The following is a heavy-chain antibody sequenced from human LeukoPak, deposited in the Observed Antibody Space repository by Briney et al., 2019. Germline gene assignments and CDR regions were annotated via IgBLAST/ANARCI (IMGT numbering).Heavy chain of an antibody. Sequence: SGPTLVKPTQTLTLTCTFSGFSLSTSGVGVGWIRQPTGKALEWLALNYWDDDKRYSPSLKSRLTITKDTSKNQVVLTMTNMDPVDTATYYCAHRQAISTMVRGVIIAGFDYWGQGTLVTVSS. CDR3: AHRQAISTMVRGVIIAGFDY. V-gene: IGHV2-5*02. CDR1: GFSLSTSGVG. CDR2: NYWDDDK. J-gene: IGHJ4*02. D-gene: IGHD3-10*01.